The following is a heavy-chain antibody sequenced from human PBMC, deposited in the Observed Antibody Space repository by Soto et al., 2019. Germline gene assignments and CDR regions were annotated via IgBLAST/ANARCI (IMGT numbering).Heavy chain of an antibody. V-gene: IGHV1-3*01. CDR2: INAGNGNT. J-gene: IGHJ6*02. CDR3: ASSNIAAAPYGMDV. D-gene: IGHD6-13*01. CDR1: GYTFTRYA. Sequence: QVQLVQSGAEVKKPGASVKVSCKASGYTFTRYAMHWVRQAPGQRLEWMGWINAGNGNTKYSQKFQGRVTITRDTXSSPAYMELSSLRSEDTAVYYCASSNIAAAPYGMDVWGQGTTVTVSS.